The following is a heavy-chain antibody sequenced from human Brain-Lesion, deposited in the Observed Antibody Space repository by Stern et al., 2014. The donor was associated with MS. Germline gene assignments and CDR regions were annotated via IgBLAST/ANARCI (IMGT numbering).Heavy chain of an antibody. CDR2: IYYSGNT. CDR1: GGSVSSTSYA. D-gene: IGHD2-15*01. CDR3: AGEEDIRYCSGGSCTGNWFDP. Sequence: QLQLQESGPGLVKPSETLSLTCTVAGGSVSSTSYAWAWIRQPPGKGLEWIGTIYYSGNTYYSPSLKSRLTISLDTSKNQFSRQLRSVTAADTAVYYCAGEEDIRYCSGGSCTGNWFDPWGQGTLVTVSS. J-gene: IGHJ5*02. V-gene: IGHV4-39*01.